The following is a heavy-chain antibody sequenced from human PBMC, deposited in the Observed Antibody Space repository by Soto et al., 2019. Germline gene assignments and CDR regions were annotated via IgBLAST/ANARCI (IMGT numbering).Heavy chain of an antibody. J-gene: IGHJ4*02. CDR3: AAYIAAAGTLDY. V-gene: IGHV3-30*03. D-gene: IGHD6-13*01. CDR1: GFTFSSYG. Sequence: PVGSLRLSCAASGFTFSSYGMHWVRQAPGKGLEWVAVISYDGSNRYYADSVKGRFTISRDNSKNTLYLQMNSLRAEDTAVYYCAAYIAAAGTLDYWGQGTLVTVSS. CDR2: ISYDGSNR.